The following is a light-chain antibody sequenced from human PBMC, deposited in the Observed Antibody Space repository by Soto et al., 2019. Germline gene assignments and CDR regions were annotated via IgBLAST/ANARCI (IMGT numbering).Light chain of an antibody. CDR1: QSISSW. CDR3: QQYNSYST. V-gene: IGKV1-5*01. J-gene: IGKJ1*01. Sequence: DIQMTQAPSTLSASVGDRVTTTCRASQSISSWLAWYQQKPGKAPKVLIYDAYSLESGVPSRFSGSGSGTEFTLTITSLQPDDFATYYCQQYNSYSTLGQGTKVDIK. CDR2: DAY.